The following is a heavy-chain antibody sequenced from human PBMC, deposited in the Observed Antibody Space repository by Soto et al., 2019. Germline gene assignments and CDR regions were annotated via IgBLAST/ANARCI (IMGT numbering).Heavy chain of an antibody. CDR2: ISSSGSTI. J-gene: IGHJ5*02. CDR3: VRVRLRYVQGAWFDP. Sequence: LRLSCAASGFTFSSYEMNWVRQAPGKGLEWVSYISSSGSTIYYADSVKGRFTISRDNAKNSLYLQMNSLRAEDTAVYYCVRVRLRYVQGAWFDPWGQGTLVTVSS. V-gene: IGHV3-48*03. D-gene: IGHD3-9*01. CDR1: GFTFSSYE.